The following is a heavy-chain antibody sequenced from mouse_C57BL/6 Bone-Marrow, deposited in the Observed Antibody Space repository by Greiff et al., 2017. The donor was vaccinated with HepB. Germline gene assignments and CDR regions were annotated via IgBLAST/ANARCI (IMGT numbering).Heavy chain of an antibody. CDR3: ARLGVITTVAYYFDY. D-gene: IGHD1-1*01. V-gene: IGHV5-6*02. CDR2: ISSGGSYT. CDR1: GFTFSSYG. Sequence: DVKLVESGGDLVKPGGSLKLSCAASGFTFSSYGMSWVRQTPDKRLEWVATISSGGSYTYYPDSVKGRFTISRDNAKNTLYLQTSSLKSEDTAMYYCARLGVITTVAYYFDYWGQGTTLTVSS. J-gene: IGHJ2*01.